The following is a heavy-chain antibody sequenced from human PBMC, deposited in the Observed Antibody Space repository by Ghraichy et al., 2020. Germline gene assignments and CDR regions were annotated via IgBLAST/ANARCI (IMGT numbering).Heavy chain of an antibody. D-gene: IGHD3-10*01. V-gene: IGHV4-39*01. CDR2: VYYTGST. J-gene: IGHJ4*02. CDR3: VGLFRAGAVIHY. Sequence: SQTLSLTCTVSGASISTSDYYWGWIRQPPGKGLEWLGSVYYTGSTYYNPSLKSRVTTSIDTSRNQFSLNLNFVTAADAAVYFCVGLFRAGAVIHYWGQGTLVTVS. CDR1: GASISTSDYY.